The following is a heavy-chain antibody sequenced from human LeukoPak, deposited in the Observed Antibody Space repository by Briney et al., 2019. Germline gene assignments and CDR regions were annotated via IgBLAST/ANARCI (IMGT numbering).Heavy chain of an antibody. D-gene: IGHD2-21*02. J-gene: IGHJ4*01. CDR3: ARDRGAYCGGDCYLGLDY. CDR1: GYTFSSYT. CDR2: IAGSSGYI. V-gene: IGHV3-21*01. Sequence: PGGSLRLSCAASGYTFSSYTMNWVRQAPGKGLEWVSSIAGSSGYISYADSVKGRFTISRDSAKKSLYLQMTSLTAEDTAVYYCARDRGAYCGGDCYLGLDYWGRGTLVTVSS.